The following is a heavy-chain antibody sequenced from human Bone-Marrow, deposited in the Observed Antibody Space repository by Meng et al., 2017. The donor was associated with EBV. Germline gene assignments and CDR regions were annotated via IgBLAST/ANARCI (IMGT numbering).Heavy chain of an antibody. V-gene: IGHV1-69*14. D-gene: IGHD6-19*01. CDR3: ARDGIAVPGGSNWFDP. CDR2: FLPILGAA. J-gene: IGHJ5*02. Sequence: QGERVQSGAEGKKPGCSVKVSCKASGDIFSNLAFTWVRQVPGKGLEWMGGFLPILGAANYAQKFQGRLTITADKSTTTAFMELRSLRVDDTAVYFCARDGIAVPGGSNWFDPWGQGTLVTVSS. CDR1: GDIFSNLA.